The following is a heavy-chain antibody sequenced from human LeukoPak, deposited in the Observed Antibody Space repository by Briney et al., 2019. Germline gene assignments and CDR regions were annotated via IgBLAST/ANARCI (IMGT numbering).Heavy chain of an antibody. Sequence: GGSLRLSCAASGFTFRSYWIHWVRQAPGKGLVWVSRIDNDGRDTIYADSVKGRFTISRDNAKNTLYLEMSNLRAEDTDVYFCSRGGPNHAFDFWGQGTMVTVSS. D-gene: IGHD4/OR15-4a*01. CDR2: IDNDGRDT. CDR3: SRGGPNHAFDF. CDR1: GFTFRSYW. V-gene: IGHV3-74*01. J-gene: IGHJ3*01.